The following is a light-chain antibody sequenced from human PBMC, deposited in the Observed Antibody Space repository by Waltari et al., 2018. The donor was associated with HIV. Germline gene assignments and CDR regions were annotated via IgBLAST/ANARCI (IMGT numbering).Light chain of an antibody. CDR3: QQYSNWGIT. CDR1: QSVGSH. J-gene: IGKJ5*01. V-gene: IGKV3-15*01. CDR2: GAS. Sequence: EIMLTQSPATLSVSPGARATHSCKPRQSVGSHLAWYQQNSGQAPRLLNYGASIRSTGIPARFRGSGSGTEFTLTVISLQSEDFAVYYCQQYSNWGITFGQGTRLDIE.